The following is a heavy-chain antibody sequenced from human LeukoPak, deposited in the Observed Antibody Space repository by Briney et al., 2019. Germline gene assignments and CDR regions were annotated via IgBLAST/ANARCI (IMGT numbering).Heavy chain of an antibody. CDR1: GFTFSSYE. V-gene: IGHV3-48*03. Sequence: PGGSLRLSCAASGFTFSSYEMNWVRQAPGKGLEWVSYISSSGSTIYYADSVKGRFTISRDNAKNSLYLQMNSMRAEDTAVYYCAGGEKGNDYWARETLFTVSS. CDR2: ISSSGSTI. CDR3: AGGEKGNDY. J-gene: IGHJ4*02. D-gene: IGHD3-16*01.